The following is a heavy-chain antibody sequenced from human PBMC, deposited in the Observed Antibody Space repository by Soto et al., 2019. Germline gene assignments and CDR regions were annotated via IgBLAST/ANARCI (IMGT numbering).Heavy chain of an antibody. CDR1: GFTFSSYS. D-gene: IGHD3-9*01. Sequence: EVQLVESGGGLVKPGGSLRLSSAASGFTFSSYSMNWVRQAPGKGLEWVSSISSSSSYIYYADSVKGRFTISRDNAKNSLYLQMNSLRAEDTAVYYCARGQVRTDIFTGHTADYWGQGTLVTVSS. CDR2: ISSSSSYI. V-gene: IGHV3-21*01. J-gene: IGHJ4*02. CDR3: ARGQVRTDIFTGHTADY.